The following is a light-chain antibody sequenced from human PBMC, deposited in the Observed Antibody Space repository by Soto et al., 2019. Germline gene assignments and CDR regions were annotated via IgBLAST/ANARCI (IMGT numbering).Light chain of an antibody. V-gene: IGLV2-11*01. CDR2: DGS. J-gene: IGLJ1*01. CDR1: NSNLGDYNY. Sequence: QSVLTQPRSVSGSPGQSVAISCTGTNSNLGDYNYVSWYQQHPGKAPKLMISDGSKRPSGVPDRFSGSKSGNTASLTISGLQAEDEADYYCCSSAGTYTYVFGTGTKVTVL. CDR3: CSSAGTYTYV.